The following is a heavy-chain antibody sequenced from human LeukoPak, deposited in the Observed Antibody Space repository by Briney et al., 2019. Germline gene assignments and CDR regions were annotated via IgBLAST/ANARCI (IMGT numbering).Heavy chain of an antibody. CDR1: GFTFSSYG. J-gene: IGHJ4*02. CDR2: ISYDGSNK. CDR3: AKDPSDLGGSGSNNYFDC. Sequence: GGSLRLSCAASGFTFSSYGMHWVRQAPGKGLEWVAVISYDGSNKYYADSVKGRFTISRDNSKNTLYLQMNSLRAEDTAVHYCAKDPSDLGGSGSNNYFDCWGQGTLVTVSS. D-gene: IGHD3-10*01. V-gene: IGHV3-30*18.